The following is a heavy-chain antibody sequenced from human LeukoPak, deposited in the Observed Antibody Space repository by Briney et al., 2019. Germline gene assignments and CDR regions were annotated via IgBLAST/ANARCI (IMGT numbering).Heavy chain of an antibody. CDR2: INPNSGST. D-gene: IGHD6-13*01. CDR1: GYTFTGYY. J-gene: IGHJ4*02. V-gene: IGHV1-2*02. CDR3: ARGHIAAAGKEDY. Sequence: ASVKVSCKASGYTFTGYYMHWVRQAPGQGLEWMGWINPNSGSTNYAQKFQGRVTMTRDTSISTAYMELSRLRSDDTAVYYCARGHIAAAGKEDYWGQGTLVTVSS.